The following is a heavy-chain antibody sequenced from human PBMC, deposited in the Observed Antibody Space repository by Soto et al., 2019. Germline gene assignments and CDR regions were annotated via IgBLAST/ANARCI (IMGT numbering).Heavy chain of an antibody. CDR1: GGSISSSNW. V-gene: IGHV4-4*03. CDR2: IYHSGST. CDR3: ARVDYVWGSYRRDDGDY. J-gene: IGHJ4*02. Sequence: QVQLQESGPGLVKPPGTLSLTCAVSGGSISSSNWWSWVRQPPGKGLEWIGEIYHSGSTNYNPSLKSRVTISVDKSKNQFSLKLSSVTAADTAVYYCARVDYVWGSYRRDDGDYWGQGTLVTVSS. D-gene: IGHD3-16*02.